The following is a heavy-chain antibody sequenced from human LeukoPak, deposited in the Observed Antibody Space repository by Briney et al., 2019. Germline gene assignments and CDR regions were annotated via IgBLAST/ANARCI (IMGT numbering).Heavy chain of an antibody. CDR3: AKYGNSGWVIDN. CDR2: IYYTGGT. CDR1: GGAICSDY. D-gene: IGHD6-19*01. Sequence: SETLSLTCTVSGGAICSDYWTWIPQPPGKGLEYSGYIYYTGGTNYNPSLKSRVTISVDTSKNQFSLKLSSGTAADTAVYFCAKYGNSGWVIDNWGQGTLVTVSS. V-gene: IGHV4-59*08. J-gene: IGHJ4*02.